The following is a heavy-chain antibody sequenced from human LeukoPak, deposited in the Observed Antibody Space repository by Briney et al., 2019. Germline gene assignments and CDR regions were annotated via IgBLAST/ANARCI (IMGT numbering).Heavy chain of an antibody. CDR2: IKEDGSGK. J-gene: IGHJ4*02. V-gene: IGHV3-7*05. CDR3: ARDWGAAGLWDY. Sequence: GGSLRLSCATSEFTFSNYWMSWVRQAPGKGLEWVANIKEDGSGKNYVDSVKGRFTISRDNAKNSLYLQMNSLRAEDTAVYYCARDWGAAGLWDYWGQGTLVTVSS. CDR1: EFTFSNYW. D-gene: IGHD6-13*01.